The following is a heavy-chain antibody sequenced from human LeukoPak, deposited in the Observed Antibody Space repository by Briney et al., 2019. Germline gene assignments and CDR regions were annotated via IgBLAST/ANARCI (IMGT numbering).Heavy chain of an antibody. D-gene: IGHD6-25*01. CDR1: GFTFSNAW. J-gene: IGHJ6*02. CDR3: TTTAGSGVEVYYYYGMDV. CDR2: IKSKTDGGIT. V-gene: IGHV3-15*07. Sequence: GGSLRLSCAASGFTFSNAWMNWVRQAPGKGLEWVGRIKSKTDGGITDYAAPVKGRFTISRDDSKNTLYLQMNSLRTEDTAVYYCTTTAGSGVEVYYYYGMDVWGQGTTVTVSS.